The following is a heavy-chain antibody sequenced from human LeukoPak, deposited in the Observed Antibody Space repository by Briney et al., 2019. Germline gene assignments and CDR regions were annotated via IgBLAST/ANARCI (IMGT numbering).Heavy chain of an antibody. CDR1: GFTFSSYA. J-gene: IGHJ3*02. CDR2: ISGSGGST. V-gene: IGHV3-23*01. Sequence: GGSLRLSCAASGFTFSSYAMSWVRQAPGKGLEWVSAISGSGGSTYYADSVKGRFTISRDNSKNTLYLQMNSLRAEDTAVYYCAKAGGDYEDGDAFDIWGQGTMVSVCS. CDR3: AKAGGDYEDGDAFDI. D-gene: IGHD4-17*01.